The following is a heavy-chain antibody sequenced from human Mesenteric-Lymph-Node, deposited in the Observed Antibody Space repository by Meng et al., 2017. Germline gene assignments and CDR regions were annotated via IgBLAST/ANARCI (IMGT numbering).Heavy chain of an antibody. CDR3: ARYTGYSSGWYGEENYFDY. D-gene: IGHD6-19*01. CDR2: ISAYNGNT. V-gene: IGHV1-18*01. CDR1: GYTFTSYG. J-gene: IGHJ4*02. Sequence: ASVKVSCKASGYTFTSYGISWVRQAPGQGLEWMGWISAYNGNTNYAQKLQGRVTMTTDTSTSTAYMELRSLRSDDTAVYYCARYTGYSSGWYGEENYFDYWGQGTPVTVSS.